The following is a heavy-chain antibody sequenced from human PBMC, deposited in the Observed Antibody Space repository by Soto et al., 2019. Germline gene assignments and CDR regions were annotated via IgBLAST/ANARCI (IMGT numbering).Heavy chain of an antibody. CDR3: ARGRIAARRGYYYGMDV. D-gene: IGHD6-6*01. J-gene: IGHJ6*02. Sequence: QVQLVQSRAEVKKPGSSVKVSCKASGGTFSSYAISWVRQAPGQGLEWMGGIIPIFGTANYAQKFQGRVTITADESTSTAYMELSSLRSEDTAVYYCARGRIAARRGYYYGMDVWGQGTTVTVSS. V-gene: IGHV1-69*01. CDR1: GGTFSSYA. CDR2: IIPIFGTA.